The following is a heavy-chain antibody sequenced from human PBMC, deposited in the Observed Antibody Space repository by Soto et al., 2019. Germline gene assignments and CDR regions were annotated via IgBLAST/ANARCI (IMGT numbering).Heavy chain of an antibody. CDR2: INDGNGHT. Sequence: QVQLVQSGAEVKKPGASVKVSCKASVYTFTSYAIHRVRQAPGQRLGWMGWINDGNGHTKYSQKFQGRVTITRYTAASKAYMELSSMRSEDTAVYECARATYYGLGSGSYYWGQGTLVTVSS. CDR3: ARATYYGLGSGSYY. D-gene: IGHD3-3*01. J-gene: IGHJ4*02. V-gene: IGHV1-3*01. CDR1: VYTFTSYA.